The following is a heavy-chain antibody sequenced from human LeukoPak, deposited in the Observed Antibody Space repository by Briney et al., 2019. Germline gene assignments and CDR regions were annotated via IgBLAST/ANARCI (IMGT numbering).Heavy chain of an antibody. CDR3: ARGASSGSYLFDY. CDR2: IIPIFGTA. Sequence: SVKVSCKASGGTFSSYAISWVRQAPGQGLEWMGGIIPIFGTANYAQKFQGRVTITADESTSTAYMELSSLRSEDTAVYYCARGASSGSYLFDYWGQGTLVTVSS. J-gene: IGHJ4*02. CDR1: GGTFSSYA. D-gene: IGHD3-10*01. V-gene: IGHV1-69*13.